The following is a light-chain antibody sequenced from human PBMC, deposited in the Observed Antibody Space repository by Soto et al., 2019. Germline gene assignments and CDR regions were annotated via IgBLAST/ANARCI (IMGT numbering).Light chain of an antibody. V-gene: IGKV1-6*01. Sequence: IQMTQSPSSLSASVGDRVTITCRASQGISNELGWYQQRPGKAPKVLIYGASNLQSGVPSRFSGSASGTDFTLTISSLQSEDSAVYYCQQYENWPQLTFGGGTKVDIK. CDR1: QGISNE. CDR3: QQYENWPQLT. J-gene: IGKJ4*01. CDR2: GAS.